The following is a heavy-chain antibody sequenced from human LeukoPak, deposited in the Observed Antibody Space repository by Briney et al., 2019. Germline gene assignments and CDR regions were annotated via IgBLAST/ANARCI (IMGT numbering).Heavy chain of an antibody. CDR2: IYTSGST. J-gene: IGHJ4*02. D-gene: IGHD2-21*02. Sequence: SETLSLTCAVYGGSFSGYYWSWLRQPAGKGLEWIGRIYTSGSTDYNPSLKSRVTISVDKSKNQFSLKLTSVTAADTAVYYCAREGLVTAISPPLDYWGQGTLVTVSS. V-gene: IGHV4-4*07. CDR1: GGSFSGYY. CDR3: AREGLVTAISPPLDY.